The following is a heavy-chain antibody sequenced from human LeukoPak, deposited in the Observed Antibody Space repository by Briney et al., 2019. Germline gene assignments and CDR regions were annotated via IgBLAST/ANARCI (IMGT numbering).Heavy chain of an antibody. CDR3: ARIYCSGGSCTFDY. Sequence: GGSLRLSCAASGFTFSSYWMHWVRQAPGKGLMWVSRINSDGSITNYADSVKGRFTISRDNAKNSLYLQMNSLRAEDTPVYYCARIYCSGGSCTFDYWGQGTLVTVSS. CDR2: INSDGSIT. D-gene: IGHD2-15*01. CDR1: GFTFSSYW. V-gene: IGHV3-74*01. J-gene: IGHJ4*02.